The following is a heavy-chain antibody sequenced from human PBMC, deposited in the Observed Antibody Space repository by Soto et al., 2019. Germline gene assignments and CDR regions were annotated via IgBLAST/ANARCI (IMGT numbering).Heavy chain of an antibody. D-gene: IGHD1-26*01. CDR1: RFTFTSYA. Sequence: EVELLESGGGLVQPGGSLRLSCVASRFTFTSYAMSWVRQAPGKGLEWVAAISASGGATIHADSVKGRLTISRDTSKNTLYLQMNSLRAEDTAVYYCAKDVEGGSLFRGAFDYWGQGTQVTVSS. V-gene: IGHV3-23*01. CDR2: ISASGGAT. CDR3: AKDVEGGSLFRGAFDY. J-gene: IGHJ4*02.